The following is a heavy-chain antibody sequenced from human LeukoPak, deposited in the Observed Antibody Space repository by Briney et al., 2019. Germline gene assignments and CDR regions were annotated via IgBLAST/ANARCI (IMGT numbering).Heavy chain of an antibody. D-gene: IGHD3-22*01. J-gene: IGHJ4*02. CDR3: AREGEGYYDSSGYYQMFDY. CDR1: GGSISSRSYY. CDR2: IYTSGST. Sequence: SQTLSLTCTVSGGSISSRSYYWSWIRQPAGKGLEWIGRIYTSGSTNYNPSLKSRVTMSVDTSKNQFSLKLSSVTAADTAVYYCAREGEGYYDSSGYYQMFDYWGQGTLVTVSS. V-gene: IGHV4-61*02.